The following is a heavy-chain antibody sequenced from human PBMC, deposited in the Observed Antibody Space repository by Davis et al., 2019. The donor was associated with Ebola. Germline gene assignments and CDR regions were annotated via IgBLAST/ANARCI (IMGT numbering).Heavy chain of an antibody. V-gene: IGHV3-9*01. J-gene: IGHJ4*02. Sequence: GGSLRLSCAASGFDFDQYDMHWVRHAPGKGLEWVSSITWNGGATAYADSVKGRFTISRDNAKSSLYLQMNSLRAEDTAFYYCKRDTMDKWGQGTLVTVSS. CDR1: GFDFDQYD. CDR2: ITWNGGAT. CDR3: KRDTMDK. D-gene: IGHD3-3*01.